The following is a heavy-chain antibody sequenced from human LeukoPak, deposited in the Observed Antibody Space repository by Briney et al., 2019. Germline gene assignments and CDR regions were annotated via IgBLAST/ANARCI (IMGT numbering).Heavy chain of an antibody. CDR3: ARDSSGYYTGYFDY. CDR1: GFTFSSYA. CDR2: ISYDGSNK. Sequence: GGSLRLSCAASGFTFSSYAMHWVRQAPGKGLEWVAVISYDGSNKYYADSVKGRFTISRDNSKNALYLQMNSLRVEDTAVYYCARDSSGYYTGYFDYWGQGTLVTVSS. V-gene: IGHV3-30*04. D-gene: IGHD3-3*01. J-gene: IGHJ4*02.